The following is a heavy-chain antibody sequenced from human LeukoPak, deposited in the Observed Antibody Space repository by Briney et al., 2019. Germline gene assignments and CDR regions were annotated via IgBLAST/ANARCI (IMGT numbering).Heavy chain of an antibody. CDR2: MNPNSGNT. D-gene: IGHD3-10*01. CDR1: GDTCTTYD. V-gene: IGHV1-8*01. Sequence: ASENLSCNASGDTCTTYDVNWERQATGPGHERMGWMNPNSGNTGYAQNFQGRVTMTMNTSITTAYMELTSLTAEDTAVYYCARSTMGARRRYDYWGLGTLVTVSS. J-gene: IGHJ4*02. CDR3: ARSTMGARRRYDY.